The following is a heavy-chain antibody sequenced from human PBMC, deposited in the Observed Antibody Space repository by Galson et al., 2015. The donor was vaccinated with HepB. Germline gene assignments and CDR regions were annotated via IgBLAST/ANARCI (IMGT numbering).Heavy chain of an antibody. CDR2: IYPGDSDT. V-gene: IGHV5-51*03. CDR3: ATRVATEAPYFDS. Sequence: QSGAEVKKPGESLKISCMGSGYIFTNHWIGWVRQMSGKGPEWMGSIYPGDSDTRYSPSFQGHVTISVDRSINTAYLKWNTLKASDTAMYYCATRVATEAPYFDSWGQGTLVTVSS. CDR1: GYIFTNHW. D-gene: IGHD2-21*02. J-gene: IGHJ4*02.